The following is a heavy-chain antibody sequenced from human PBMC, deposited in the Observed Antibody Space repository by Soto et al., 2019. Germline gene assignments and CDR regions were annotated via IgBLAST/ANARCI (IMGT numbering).Heavy chain of an antibody. CDR2: IYLDGST. Sequence: SETLSLTCSVAGGSITFKEYWGWIRQPPGKGLEWIGSIYLDGSTYYSPSLKSRVTISVDTSTNQFSLKMSSVTAADTALYYCARVERGTATTVVDAFDIWAPGTMVTVSS. CDR3: ARVERGTATTVVDAFDI. J-gene: IGHJ3*02. D-gene: IGHD1-1*01. CDR1: GGSITFKEY. V-gene: IGHV4-39*01.